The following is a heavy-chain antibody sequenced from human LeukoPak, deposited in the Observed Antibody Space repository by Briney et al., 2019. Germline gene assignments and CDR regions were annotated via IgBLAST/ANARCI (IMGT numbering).Heavy chain of an antibody. CDR2: ISSSGVTI. Sequence: GGSLRLSCAASGFTFSNYAMNWVRQAPGKGLEWISYISSSGVTIYYADSVKGRFTISRDNAKNSLNLQLNSLRPEDTAVYYCAREAYSGYDFYFDYWGQGTLVTVSS. CDR1: GFTFSNYA. D-gene: IGHD5-12*01. CDR3: AREAYSGYDFYFDY. V-gene: IGHV3-48*03. J-gene: IGHJ4*02.